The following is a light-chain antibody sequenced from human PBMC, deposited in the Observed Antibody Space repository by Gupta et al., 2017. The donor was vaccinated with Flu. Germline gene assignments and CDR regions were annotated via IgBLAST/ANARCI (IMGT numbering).Light chain of an antibody. CDR3: CSYAGSYTWV. CDR1: SSDVGGYKY. J-gene: IGLJ3*02. V-gene: IGLV2-11*01. Sequence: QSALTQPHSVSGSPGQSVTISCTGSSSDVGGYKYVSWYQQNPGKAPKLMIHDVSKRPSGVPDRFSGSKSDNTASLTISGLQAEDEADYYCCSYAGSYTWVFGGGTKLTVL. CDR2: DVS.